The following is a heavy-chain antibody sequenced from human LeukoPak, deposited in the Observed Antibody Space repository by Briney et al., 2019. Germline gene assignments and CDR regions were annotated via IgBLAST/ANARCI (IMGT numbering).Heavy chain of an antibody. D-gene: IGHD3-22*01. J-gene: IGHJ4*02. Sequence: SQTLSLTCAVSGGSISGGGYYWSWIRQHPGKGLEWIGYIYYSGSTYYNPSLKSRVTISVDTSKNQFSLKLSSVTAADTAVYYCARGSTMIVVYWGQGTLVTVSS. CDR2: IYYSGST. CDR1: GGSISGGGYY. CDR3: ARGSTMIVVY. V-gene: IGHV4-31*11.